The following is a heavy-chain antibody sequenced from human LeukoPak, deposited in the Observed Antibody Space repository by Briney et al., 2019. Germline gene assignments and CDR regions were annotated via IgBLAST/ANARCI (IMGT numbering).Heavy chain of an antibody. Sequence: GGSLRLSCAASEFTVSNNYMNWVRQAPGKGLEWVSVIYSGGTTYYADSVRGRFSISRDTSKNTLYLQMNSLRAEDTAVYYCARGSVRAFDIWGQGTMVTVSS. CDR3: ARGSVRAFDI. CDR2: IYSGGTT. CDR1: EFTVSNNY. V-gene: IGHV3-53*01. J-gene: IGHJ3*02. D-gene: IGHD1-26*01.